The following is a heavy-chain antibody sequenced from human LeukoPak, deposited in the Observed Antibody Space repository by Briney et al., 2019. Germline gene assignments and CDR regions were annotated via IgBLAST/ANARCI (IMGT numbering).Heavy chain of an antibody. CDR1: GYTFTSYA. CDR3: ARAEGCGGDCYPLYYYYYGMDV. J-gene: IGHJ6*02. Sequence: ASVKVSCKASGYTFTSYAMHWVRQAPGQRLEWMGWINAGNGNTKYSQKFQGRVTITRDTSASTAYMELSSLRSEDTAVYYCARAEGCGGDCYPLYYYYYGMDVRGQGTTVTVSS. D-gene: IGHD2-21*02. V-gene: IGHV1-3*01. CDR2: INAGNGNT.